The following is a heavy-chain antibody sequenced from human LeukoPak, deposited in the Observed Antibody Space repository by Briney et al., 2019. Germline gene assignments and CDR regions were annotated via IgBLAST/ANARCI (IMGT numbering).Heavy chain of an antibody. J-gene: IGHJ4*02. CDR3: NMYYYGSGSLGGSYDY. V-gene: IGHV4-34*01. Sequence: KTSETLSLTCAVYGGSFSGYYWSWIRQPPGKGLEWIGEINHSGSTNYNPSLKSRVTISVDTSKNQFSLKLSSVTAADTAVYYCNMYYYGSGSLGGSYDYWGQGTLVTVSS. D-gene: IGHD3-10*01. CDR2: INHSGST. CDR1: GGSFSGYY.